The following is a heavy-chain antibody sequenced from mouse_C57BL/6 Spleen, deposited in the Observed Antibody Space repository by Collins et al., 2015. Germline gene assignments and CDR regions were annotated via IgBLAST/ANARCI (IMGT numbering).Heavy chain of an antibody. CDR2: ISSGSSTI. Sequence: DVQLVESGGGLVQPGGSRKLSCAASGFTFSSFGMHWVRQAPEKGLEWVAYISSGSSTIYYADTVKGRFTISRDNPKNTLFLQMTSLRSEDTAMYYCARGSMMVTVAYWGQGTLVTVSA. CDR1: GFTFSSFG. J-gene: IGHJ3*01. D-gene: IGHD2-3*01. V-gene: IGHV5-17*02. CDR3: ARGSMMVTVAY.